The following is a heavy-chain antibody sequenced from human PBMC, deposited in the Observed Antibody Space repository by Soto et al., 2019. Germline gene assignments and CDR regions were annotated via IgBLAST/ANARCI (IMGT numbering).Heavy chain of an antibody. CDR3: AVSTYYYDSSGTGDY. J-gene: IGHJ4*02. CDR1: GYSFTSYW. Sequence: GESLKISCKGSGYSFTSYWISWVRQMPGKGLEWMGRIDPSDSYTNYSPSFQGHVTISADKSISTAYLQWSSLKASDTAMYYCAVSTYYYDSSGTGDYWGQGTLVTVSS. D-gene: IGHD3-22*01. CDR2: IDPSDSYT. V-gene: IGHV5-10-1*01.